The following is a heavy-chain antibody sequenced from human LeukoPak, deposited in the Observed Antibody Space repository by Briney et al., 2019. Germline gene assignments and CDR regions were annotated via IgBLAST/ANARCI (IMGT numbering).Heavy chain of an antibody. CDR2: IYSGGST. D-gene: IGHD2-2*01. J-gene: IGHJ4*02. V-gene: IGHV3-53*01. CDR3: AKDYSYVIVVPAD. CDR1: GFTVSSNY. Sequence: GGSLRPSCAASGFTVSSNYMSWVRQAPGKGLEWVSVIYSGGSTYYADSVKGRFTISRDNSKNTLYLQMNSLRAEDTAVYYCAKDYSYVIVVPADWGQGTLVTVSS.